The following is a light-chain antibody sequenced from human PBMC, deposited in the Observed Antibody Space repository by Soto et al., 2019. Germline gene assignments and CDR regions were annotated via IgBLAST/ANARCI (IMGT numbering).Light chain of an antibody. V-gene: IGKV3-11*01. CDR3: QQRSSCPLT. CDR1: QSVSSN. J-gene: IGKJ4*01. CDR2: DAS. Sequence: EIVLTHSPGTLSVSPCERANLSLRASQSVSSNVAWYQQKPGQAPRLLIYDASYRATGIPARFSGSGSGTDFTLTISSLEPEDFAVYYCQQRSSCPLTFGGGTKVDIK.